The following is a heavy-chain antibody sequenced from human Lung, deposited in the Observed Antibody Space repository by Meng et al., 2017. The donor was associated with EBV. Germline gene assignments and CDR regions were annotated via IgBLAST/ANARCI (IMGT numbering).Heavy chain of an antibody. D-gene: IGHD1-14*01. CDR2: IYHSGIT. V-gene: IGHV4-4*02. CDR3: ARDPTGGEDHQRV. J-gene: IGHJ4*02. Sequence: QAQLQESGPGLVKPSGTLSLTCAVSGGSISSSNWWSWVRQPPGKGLEWIGEIYHSGITIYNPSLKSRVTMSVDNSKNQFSLKLNSMTAADTAVYYCARDPTGGEDHQRVWGQGTLVTVSS. CDR1: GGSISSSNW.